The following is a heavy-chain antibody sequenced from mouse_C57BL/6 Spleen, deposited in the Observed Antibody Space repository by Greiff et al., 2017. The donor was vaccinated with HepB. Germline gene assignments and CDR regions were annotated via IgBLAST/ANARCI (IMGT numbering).Heavy chain of an antibody. CDR1: GFSLTSYA. V-gene: IGHV2-9-1*01. J-gene: IGHJ4*01. CDR2: IWTGGGT. Sequence: VHLVESGPGLVAPSQSLSITCTVSGFSLTSYAISWVRQPPGKGLEWLGVIWTGGGTNYNSALKSRLSISKDNSKSQVFLKMNSLQTDDTARYYCATIYDGYYDYAMDYWGQGTSVTVSS. CDR3: ATIYDGYYDYAMDY. D-gene: IGHD2-3*01.